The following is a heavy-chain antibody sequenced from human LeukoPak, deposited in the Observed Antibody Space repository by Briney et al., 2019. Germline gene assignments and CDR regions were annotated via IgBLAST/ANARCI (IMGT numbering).Heavy chain of an antibody. V-gene: IGHV4-39*07. Sequence: SETLPLTCTVSGGSISSSSYYWGWIRQPPGKGLEWIGSIYYSGSTYYNPSLKSRVTISVDTSKNQFSLKLSSVTAADTAVYYCARPTPHLDYWGKGTLVTVSS. CDR3: ARPTPHLDY. CDR1: GGSISSSSYY. J-gene: IGHJ4*02. CDR2: IYYSGST.